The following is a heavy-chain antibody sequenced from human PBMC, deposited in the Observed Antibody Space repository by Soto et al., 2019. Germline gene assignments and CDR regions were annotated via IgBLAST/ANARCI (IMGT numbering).Heavy chain of an antibody. J-gene: IGHJ4*02. CDR1: GFSLSTSGVG. CDR3: AHTSGSVLGDY. D-gene: IGHD3-10*01. Sequence: QITLKESGPTLVKPTQPLTLTCTFSGFSLSTSGVGVGWIRQPPGKALECLAVIYWDDDKRYSPSLKNRLTITKDTSKNQVVLTLTNMNPVDTATYYCAHTSGSVLGDYWGQGILVTVSS. CDR2: IYWDDDK. V-gene: IGHV2-5*02.